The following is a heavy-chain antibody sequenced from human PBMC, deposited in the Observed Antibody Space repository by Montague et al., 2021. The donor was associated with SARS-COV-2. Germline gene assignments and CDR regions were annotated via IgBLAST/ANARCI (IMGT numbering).Heavy chain of an antibody. J-gene: IGHJ4*02. Sequence: SPRLSCAASGFTFRRYEMHWVRQPPGKGLQWVSYINTGGDTMFYADSVKGRFTTSRDDAKNSLFLQINSLGADDTGVYYCAAGGSINYWGQGTLVTVSP. D-gene: IGHD3-10*01. CDR2: INTGGDTM. V-gene: IGHV3-48*03. CDR3: AAGGSINY. CDR1: GFTFRRYE.